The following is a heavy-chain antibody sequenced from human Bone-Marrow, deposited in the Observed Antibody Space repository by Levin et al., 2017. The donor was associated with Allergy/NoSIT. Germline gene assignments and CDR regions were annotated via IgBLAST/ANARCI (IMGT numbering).Heavy chain of an antibody. CDR3: AHSESVVVTYFDY. Sequence: SGPTLVKPTQTLTLTCTFSGFSFTTPGVGVGWIRQPPGKALEWLALVFWDDDKQFSPSLENRPTITKDTSRNQVVLTMTNMDPVDTATYYCAHSESVVVTYFDYWGQGALVTVSS. D-gene: IGHD2-21*01. CDR2: VFWDDDK. CDR1: GFSFTTPGVG. V-gene: IGHV2-5*02. J-gene: IGHJ4*02.